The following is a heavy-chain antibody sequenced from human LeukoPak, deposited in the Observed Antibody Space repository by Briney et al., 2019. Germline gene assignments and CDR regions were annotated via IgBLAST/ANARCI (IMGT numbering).Heavy chain of an antibody. CDR3: AKVETSGGANCYALDY. Sequence: GGSLRLSCAASGFTFSSYAMTWVRQAPDKGLEWVSAISGSDGSTYYADSVKGRFTISRDDSQNTLYLQMNSLSAEDTAVYYCAKVETSGGANCYALDYWGQGTLVTVSS. V-gene: IGHV3-23*01. J-gene: IGHJ4*02. D-gene: IGHD2-2*01. CDR1: GFTFSSYA. CDR2: ISGSDGST.